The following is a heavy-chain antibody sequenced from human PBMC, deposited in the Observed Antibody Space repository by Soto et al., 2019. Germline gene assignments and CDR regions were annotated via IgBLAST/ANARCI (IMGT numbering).Heavy chain of an antibody. CDR2: INAYNGNT. J-gene: IGHJ4*02. V-gene: IGHV1-18*01. D-gene: IGHD6-19*01. CDR1: GYTFTSYG. Sequence: QVKLVQSGAEVKKPGASVKVSCKASGYTFTSYGISWVRQAPGQGLEWVGWINAYNGNTTYAQKLQGRVTMTTDTSTSTAYMELRSLRADDTAVYYCARDPVAGTYFDYWGQGTLVTVSS. CDR3: ARDPVAGTYFDY.